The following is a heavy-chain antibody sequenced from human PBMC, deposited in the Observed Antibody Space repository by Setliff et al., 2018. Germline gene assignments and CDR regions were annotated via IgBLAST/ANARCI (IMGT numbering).Heavy chain of an antibody. CDR3: ARSGSFGMRYWFDY. J-gene: IGHJ4*02. CDR1: GDTFRSYG. V-gene: IGHV1-2*02. CDR2: ISPHSGDT. D-gene: IGHD1-26*01. Sequence: ASVKVSCKASGDTFRSYGISWVRQAPGQGLEWMGWISPHSGDTHYAQKFQSRVRMTRDTSTYAAYLELSDLTSDDTAMYYCARSGSFGMRYWFDYWGQGALVTVSS.